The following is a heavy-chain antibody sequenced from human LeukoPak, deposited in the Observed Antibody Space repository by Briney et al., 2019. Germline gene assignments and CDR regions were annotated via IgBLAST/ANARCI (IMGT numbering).Heavy chain of an antibody. Sequence: GGSLRLSCAASGFTFSDHYMSWVRLAPGKGLEWVSSISTSGTTMYYADSVKGRFTISRDNAKNSLYLQMNSLRAEDTTVYYCARSGHCISTSCYSIWRRSLYGMDVWGQGTTVTVSS. D-gene: IGHD2-2*02. CDR1: GFTFSDHY. V-gene: IGHV3-11*01. CDR2: ISTSGTTM. CDR3: ARSGHCISTSCYSIWRRSLYGMDV. J-gene: IGHJ6*02.